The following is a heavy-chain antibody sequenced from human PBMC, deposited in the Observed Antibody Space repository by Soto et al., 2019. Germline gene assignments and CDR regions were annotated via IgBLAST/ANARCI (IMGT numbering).Heavy chain of an antibody. CDR3: AKRFTLFGEVKLSPDFDY. J-gene: IGHJ4*02. D-gene: IGHD3-3*01. V-gene: IGHV3-23*01. CDR1: GFTFSSHA. CDR2: ISYSGTTT. Sequence: EGQLLESGGGLVQPEGSLRLSCAASGFTFSSHAMSWVRQAPGKGLEWVSAISYSGTTTYYAESVKGRFTISRDNSKNTLYLQMNSLRVEDTAIYYCAKRFTLFGEVKLSPDFDYWGQGTLVTVSS.